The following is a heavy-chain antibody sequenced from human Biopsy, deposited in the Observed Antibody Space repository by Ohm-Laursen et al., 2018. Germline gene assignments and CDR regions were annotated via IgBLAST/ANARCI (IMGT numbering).Heavy chain of an antibody. CDR2: INHRGFT. CDR1: GGSLSGYY. CDR3: AKNLAVSSYALDI. D-gene: IGHD2/OR15-2a*01. Sequence: SETLSLTCALYGGSLSGYYWNWIRQSPGKGLEWIGEINHRGFTSNNPSLKSRVTISVDTSKNQFSLKLGSVTAADTAVYYCAKNLAVSSYALDIWGQGTMVTVSS. J-gene: IGHJ3*02. V-gene: IGHV4-34*01.